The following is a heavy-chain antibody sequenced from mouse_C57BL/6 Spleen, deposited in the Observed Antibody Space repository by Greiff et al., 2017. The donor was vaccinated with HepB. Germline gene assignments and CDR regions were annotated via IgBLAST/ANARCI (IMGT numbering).Heavy chain of an antibody. Sequence: QVQLQQSGAELVRPGSSVKLSCKASGYTFTSYWMHWVKQRPIQGLEWIGNIDPSDSETHYNQKFKDKATLTVDKSSSTAYMQLSSLTSEDSAVYYCARKDYYGSSPYFDVWGTGTTVTVSS. CDR2: IDPSDSET. CDR1: GYTFTSYW. J-gene: IGHJ1*03. D-gene: IGHD1-1*01. V-gene: IGHV1-52*01. CDR3: ARKDYYGSSPYFDV.